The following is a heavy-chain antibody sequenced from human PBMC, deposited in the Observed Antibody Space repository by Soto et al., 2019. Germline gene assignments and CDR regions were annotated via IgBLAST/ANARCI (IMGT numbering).Heavy chain of an antibody. Sequence: QVQLVQSGGEVKKPGASVKLSCTASGYTFTSCGISWVRQAPVQGLEWMGWISAYNGKTNYAQNVQGGVTMTTDTSKRTAQMVRSVLRSDETALYSGARAGDVNYYHCMDDWGQGTTVTVSS. CDR3: ARAGDVNYYHCMDD. J-gene: IGHJ6*02. V-gene: IGHV1-18*01. CDR1: GYTFTSCG. CDR2: ISAYNGKT.